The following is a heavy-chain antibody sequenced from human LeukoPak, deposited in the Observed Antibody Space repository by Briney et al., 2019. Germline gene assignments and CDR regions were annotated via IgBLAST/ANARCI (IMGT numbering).Heavy chain of an antibody. V-gene: IGHV3-48*03. CDR1: GFTFSSYE. D-gene: IGHD3-3*01. Sequence: PGGSLRLSCAASGFTFSSYEMNWVRQAPGKGLEWVSYISSSGSTIYYADSVKGRFTISRDNAKNSLYLQMNSLRAEDTAVYYCAGDYDFWSGFDYWGQGTLVTVSS. J-gene: IGHJ4*02. CDR3: AGDYDFWSGFDY. CDR2: ISSSGSTI.